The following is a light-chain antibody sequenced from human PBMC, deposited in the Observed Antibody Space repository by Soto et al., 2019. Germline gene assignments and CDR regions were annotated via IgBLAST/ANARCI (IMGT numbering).Light chain of an antibody. J-gene: IGLJ2*01. CDR2: DVS. Sequence: QSVLTQPRSVSGSPGQSVTISCTGTSRDVGGYNYVSWYQQHPGKVPKLMIYDVSKRPSGVPDRFSGSKSGNTASLTISGLQAEDEADYYCCSYAGSYSVVFGGGTQLTVL. V-gene: IGLV2-11*01. CDR3: CSYAGSYSVV. CDR1: SRDVGGYNY.